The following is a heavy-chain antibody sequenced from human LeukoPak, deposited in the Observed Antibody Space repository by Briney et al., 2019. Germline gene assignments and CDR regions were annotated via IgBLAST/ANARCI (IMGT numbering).Heavy chain of an antibody. CDR3: TRDPEALDY. J-gene: IGHJ4*02. CDR1: GFTISDYS. V-gene: IGHV3-48*02. Sequence: PGGSLRLSCAASGFTISDYSMNWVRQAPGKGLEWISYIRKITTTTYYADSVRGRFASSRDNAKNAVYLQMNSLRDDYTAVYYCTRDPEALDYWGQGTLVTVSS. CDR2: IRKITTTT.